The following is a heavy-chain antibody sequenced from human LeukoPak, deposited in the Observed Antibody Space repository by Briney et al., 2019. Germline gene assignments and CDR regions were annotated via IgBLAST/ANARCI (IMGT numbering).Heavy chain of an antibody. CDR3: AKDPTYYYDSSGYPGTPLPDY. CDR1: GFTFSDYY. V-gene: IGHV3-23*01. J-gene: IGHJ4*02. D-gene: IGHD3-22*01. CDR2: ISGSGGST. Sequence: GGSLRLSCAASGFTFSDYYMSWIRQAPGKGLEWVSAISGSGGSTYYADSVKGRFTISRDNSKNTLYLQMNSLRAEDTAVYYCAKDPTYYYDSSGYPGTPLPDYWGQGTLVTVSS.